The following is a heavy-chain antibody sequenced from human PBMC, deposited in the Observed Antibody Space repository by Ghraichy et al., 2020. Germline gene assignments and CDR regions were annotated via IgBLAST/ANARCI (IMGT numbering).Heavy chain of an antibody. CDR2: IDWDDDK. V-gene: IGHV2-70*11. CDR1: GFSLSTSGMC. J-gene: IGHJ6*02. D-gene: IGHD1-20*01. CDR3: ARSPSMITRSGVRTWYFPYGMDV. Sequence: SGPTLVKPTQTLTLTCTFSGFSLSTSGMCVSWIRQPPGKALEWLARIDWDDDKYYSTSLKTRLTISKDTSKNQVVLTMTNMDPVDTATYYCARSPSMITRSGVRTWYFPYGMDVWGQGTTVTVSS.